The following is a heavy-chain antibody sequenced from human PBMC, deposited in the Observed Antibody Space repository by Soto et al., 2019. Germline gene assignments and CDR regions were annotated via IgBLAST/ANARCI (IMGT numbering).Heavy chain of an antibody. D-gene: IGHD2-15*01. J-gene: IGHJ6*02. CDR3: TTGSVEGV. Sequence: EVQLVESGGGFIYPGGSLRLSCAASGLTISNAWMNWVRQAPGKGLEWVGRIKTNTEGGTTDYAAAVKGRFTVSRDDSKNTLYLQMNXLRTEDTAVYYCTTGSVEGVWGQGTTVTVSS. V-gene: IGHV3-15*07. CDR2: IKTNTEGGTT. CDR1: GLTISNAW.